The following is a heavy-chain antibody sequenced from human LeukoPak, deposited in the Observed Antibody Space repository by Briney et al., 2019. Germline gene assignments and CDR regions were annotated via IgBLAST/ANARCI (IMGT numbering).Heavy chain of an antibody. CDR3: AKPKDNSLYCFDY. D-gene: IGHD1-20*01. CDR1: GFTFSTYE. CDR2: ISSSGTSI. Sequence: GGSLRLSCAASGFTFSTYEMNWVRQAPGKGLECISYISSSGTSIYYADSVKGRFTISRDNSKNTLYLQMSSLRAEDTAVYYCAKPKDNSLYCFDYWGQGTLVTVSS. J-gene: IGHJ4*02. V-gene: IGHV3-48*03.